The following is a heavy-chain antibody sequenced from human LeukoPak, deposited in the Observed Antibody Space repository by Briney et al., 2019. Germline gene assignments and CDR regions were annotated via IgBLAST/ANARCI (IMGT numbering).Heavy chain of an antibody. V-gene: IGHV4-31*03. J-gene: IGHJ5*02. D-gene: IGHD2-15*01. Sequence: PSQTLSLTCTVSGGSISSGGYYWSWIRQHPGKGLEWIGYIYYSGSTYYNPSLKSRVTISVDTSKNQFSLKLSSVTAADTAVYYCAGDTSRVVAATGFDPWGQGTLVTVSS. CDR3: AGDTSRVVAATGFDP. CDR1: GGSISSGGYY. CDR2: IYYSGST.